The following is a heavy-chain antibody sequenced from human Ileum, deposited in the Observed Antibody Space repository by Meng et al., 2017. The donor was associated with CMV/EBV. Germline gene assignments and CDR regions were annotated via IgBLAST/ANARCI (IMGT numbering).Heavy chain of an antibody. CDR3: AKESSSWSLPSDY. CDR1: GFTFSSYG. V-gene: IGHV3-30*02. Sequence: GESLKISCAASGFTFSSYGMHWVRQAPGKGLEWVAFIRYDGSNKYYADSVKGRFTISRDNSKNTLYLQMNSLRAEDTAVYYRAKESSSWSLPSDYWGQGTQVTVSS. CDR2: IRYDGSNK. J-gene: IGHJ4*02. D-gene: IGHD6-13*01.